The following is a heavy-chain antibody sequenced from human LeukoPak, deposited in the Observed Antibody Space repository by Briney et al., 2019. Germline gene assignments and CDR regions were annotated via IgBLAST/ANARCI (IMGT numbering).Heavy chain of an antibody. CDR3: ARGPYSSRYDY. CDR2: IYYSGST. Sequence: PSETLSLTCTVSGGSINTYFWSWIRQPPGKGLEWIGYIYYSGSTNYNPSLKSRVTMSVDTSKNQFSLNLSSVTAADTAVYYCARGPYSSRYDYWGQGTVVTVSS. V-gene: IGHV4-59*01. D-gene: IGHD6-13*01. J-gene: IGHJ4*02. CDR1: GGSINTYF.